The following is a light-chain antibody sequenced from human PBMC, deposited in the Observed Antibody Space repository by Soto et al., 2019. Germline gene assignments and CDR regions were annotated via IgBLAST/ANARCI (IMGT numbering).Light chain of an antibody. CDR2: EVS. CDR1: SSDVGGYNY. V-gene: IGLV2-14*01. Sequence: QSALTQPASVSGSPGQSITISCTGTSSDVGGYNYVSWYQQHPGKAPKLMIYEVSNRPSGVSNCFSGSKSGNTASLTISGLQAEDEADYYCSSYTSSSTLEVFGGGTQLTVL. J-gene: IGLJ3*02. CDR3: SSYTSSSTLEV.